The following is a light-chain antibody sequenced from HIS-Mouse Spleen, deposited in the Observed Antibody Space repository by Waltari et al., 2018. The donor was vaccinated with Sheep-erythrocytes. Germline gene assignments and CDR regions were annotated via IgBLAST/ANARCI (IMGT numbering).Light chain of an antibody. J-gene: IGKJ4*01. CDR3: QQYYSTLT. Sequence: DIVMTQSPDSLAVSLGERATINCKSSQGVLYSSNNKNYLAWYQQKPGQPPKLLIYWVSTRESGVPDRFSGSGSATDFTLTSSGLQAEDVAVYYCQQYYSTLTFGGGTKVEIK. V-gene: IGKV4-1*01. CDR2: WVS. CDR1: QGVLYSSNNKNY.